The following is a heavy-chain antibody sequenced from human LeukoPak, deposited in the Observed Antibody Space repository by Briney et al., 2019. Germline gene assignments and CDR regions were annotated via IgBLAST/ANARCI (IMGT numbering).Heavy chain of an antibody. V-gene: IGHV3-7*01. CDR3: ARTDYGDYDWYFDL. CDR2: IKQDGSEK. J-gene: IGHJ2*01. D-gene: IGHD4-17*01. CDR1: GFIFNNYF. Sequence: PGGSLRLSCAASGFIFNNYFMTWGRQAPGKGLEWVANIKQDGSEKYYVDSVKGRFTISRDNAKNSLYFQRHSLRAEDTAVYYCARTDYGDYDWYFDLWGRGALVTVSS.